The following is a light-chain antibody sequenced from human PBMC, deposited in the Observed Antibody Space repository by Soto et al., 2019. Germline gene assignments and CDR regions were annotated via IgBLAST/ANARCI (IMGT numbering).Light chain of an antibody. Sequence: TLSASVGDTVIITCRASQGINRWLAWYQQKPGKATNLLIYAASTLQAGVPSRFSGSGSGTDFTLTISSLQPEDVAAYYCQKYNSAPLTVGGGTKVDIK. V-gene: IGKV1-27*01. CDR1: QGINRW. CDR3: QKYNSAPLT. J-gene: IGKJ4*01. CDR2: AAS.